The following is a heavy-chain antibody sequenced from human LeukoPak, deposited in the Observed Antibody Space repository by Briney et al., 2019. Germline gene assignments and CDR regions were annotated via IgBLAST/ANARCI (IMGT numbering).Heavy chain of an antibody. CDR3: ARGFSPVGDY. CDR2: IYYSGST. J-gene: IGHJ4*02. Sequence: SETLSLTCTVSGGSISSHYWSWIRQPPGKGLEWIGYIYYSGSTNYSPSLKSRVTISVDTSKNQFSLKLSSVTAADTAVYYCARGFSPVGDYWGQGTLVTVSS. CDR1: GGSISSHY. D-gene: IGHD3-10*01. V-gene: IGHV4-59*11.